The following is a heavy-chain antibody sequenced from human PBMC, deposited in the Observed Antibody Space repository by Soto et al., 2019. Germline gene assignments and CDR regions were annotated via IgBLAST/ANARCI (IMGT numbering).Heavy chain of an antibody. CDR3: ARLYREGRYYYGMDV. CDR2: IDPSDSYT. Sequence: GESLKISCKGSGYSFTSYWISWVRQMPGKGLEWMGRIDPSDSYTNYSPSFQGHVTISADKSISTAYLQWSSLKASDTAMYYCARLYREGRYYYGMDVWGQGTTVTVSS. J-gene: IGHJ6*02. CDR1: GYSFTSYW. D-gene: IGHD3-16*02. V-gene: IGHV5-10-1*01.